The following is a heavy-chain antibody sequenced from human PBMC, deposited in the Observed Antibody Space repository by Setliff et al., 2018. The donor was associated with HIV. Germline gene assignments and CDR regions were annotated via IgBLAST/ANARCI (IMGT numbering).Heavy chain of an antibody. J-gene: IGHJ1*01. D-gene: IGHD3-22*01. V-gene: IGHV1-69*05. CDR1: GDTFNNYG. CDR2: IIPIFKSA. Sequence: SVKVSCKVSGDTFNNYGLNWVRQAPGQGLEWMGGIIPIFKSADYAQKFQGRVTMTRDTSTSTVYMQLSTLRSEDTAVYYCARERLGRSGFEYLQHWGQGTLVTVSS. CDR3: ARERLGRSGFEYLQH.